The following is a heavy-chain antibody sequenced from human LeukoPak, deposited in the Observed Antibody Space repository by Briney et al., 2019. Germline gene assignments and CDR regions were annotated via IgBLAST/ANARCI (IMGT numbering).Heavy chain of an antibody. CDR2: IYYSGST. J-gene: IGHJ5*02. Sequence: SETLSLTCTASGGSISSSSYYWGWIRQPPGKGLEWIGSIYYSGSTYYNPSLKSRVTISVDTSKNQFSLKLSSVTAADTAVYYCARGRGGIQLWLFSWFDPWGQGTLVTVSS. D-gene: IGHD5-18*01. CDR3: ARGRGGIQLWLFSWFDP. V-gene: IGHV4-39*07. CDR1: GGSISSSSYY.